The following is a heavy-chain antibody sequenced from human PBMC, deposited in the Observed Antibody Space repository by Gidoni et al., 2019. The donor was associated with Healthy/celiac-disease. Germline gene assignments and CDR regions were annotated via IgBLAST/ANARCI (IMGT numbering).Heavy chain of an antibody. CDR1: GFPFSSYE. J-gene: IGHJ5*02. Sequence: EVQLVESGGGLVQPGGSLRLSCAASGFPFSSYEMNWVRQAPGKGLEWVSYISSSGSTIYYADSVKGRFTISRDNAKNSLYLQMNSLRAEDTAVYYCARGGSLDWFDPWGQGTLVTVSS. CDR2: ISSSGSTI. D-gene: IGHD3-10*01. V-gene: IGHV3-48*03. CDR3: ARGGSLDWFDP.